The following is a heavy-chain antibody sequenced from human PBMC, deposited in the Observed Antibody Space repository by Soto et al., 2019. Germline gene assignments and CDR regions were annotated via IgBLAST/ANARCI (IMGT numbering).Heavy chain of an antibody. CDR1: GYTFTSYA. Sequence: QVKLVQSGAEVKKPGASVKVSCKASGYTFTSYAMHWVRQAPGQRLEWMGWINAGNGNTKYSQKFQGRVTITRDTSASTAYIELSSLRSEDTAVYYCARLYGSGPSDAFDIWGQGTMVTVSS. CDR2: INAGNGNT. CDR3: ARLYGSGPSDAFDI. V-gene: IGHV1-3*01. J-gene: IGHJ3*02. D-gene: IGHD3-10*01.